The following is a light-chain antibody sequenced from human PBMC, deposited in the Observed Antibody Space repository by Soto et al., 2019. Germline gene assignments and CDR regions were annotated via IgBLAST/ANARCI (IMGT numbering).Light chain of an antibody. CDR3: QQYNKWPLT. Sequence: EIVMTQSPATLSVSPGERATLSCRASQSASNNLAWYQQKPGQAPRLLIYVASTRAPGIPARFSGSGSGTEFPLTISSLQSEDFAVYYCQQYNKWPLTVGQGTKVEI. J-gene: IGKJ1*01. CDR1: QSASNN. CDR2: VAS. V-gene: IGKV3-15*01.